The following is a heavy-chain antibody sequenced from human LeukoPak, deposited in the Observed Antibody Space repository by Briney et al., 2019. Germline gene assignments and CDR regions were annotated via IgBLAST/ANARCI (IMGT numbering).Heavy chain of an antibody. D-gene: IGHD3-3*01. J-gene: IGHJ4*02. CDR2: IGNKASGETT. Sequence: GGSLRLSCTASGFTFVDYSMSCVRQAPGKGLEWVGFIGNKASGETTQYAASVKGRFNISRYDSKSIAYLQMNSLKIEDTAVYYCTSYRRVVPKYYIDYCGQGTLVTVSS. CDR1: GFTFVDYS. CDR3: TSYRRVVPKYYIDY. V-gene: IGHV3-49*04.